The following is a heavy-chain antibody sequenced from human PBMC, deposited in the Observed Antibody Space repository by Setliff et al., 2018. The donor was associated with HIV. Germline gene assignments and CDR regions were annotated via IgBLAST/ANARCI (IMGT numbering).Heavy chain of an antibody. CDR1: GESFSAYF. D-gene: IGHD6-19*01. Sequence: ASETLSLTCAVYGESFSAYFWSWIRQPPGKGLEWIGLINHSGSTNYNPSLKSRVTISLGTSKNQFSLKMTSVTAADTAVYYCATGITVAPDYWGQGSLVTVSS. V-gene: IGHV4-34*01. CDR2: INHSGST. J-gene: IGHJ4*02. CDR3: ATGITVAPDY.